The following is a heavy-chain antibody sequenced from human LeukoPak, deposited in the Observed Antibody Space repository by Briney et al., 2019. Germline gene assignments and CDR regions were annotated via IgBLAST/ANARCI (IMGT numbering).Heavy chain of an antibody. CDR1: GFTFEDHG. V-gene: IGHV3-20*01. CDR3: VRGGYAGNSDL. Sequence: PGGPLRLSCAASGFTFEDHGMSWVRQVSGKGLEWVSGIHWSGVGAGYAASVKGRFTISRDNAKNSLYLEMNSLRAEDTALYHCVRGGYAGNSDLWGQGTLVTVSS. CDR2: IHWSGVGA. J-gene: IGHJ5*02. D-gene: IGHD4-23*01.